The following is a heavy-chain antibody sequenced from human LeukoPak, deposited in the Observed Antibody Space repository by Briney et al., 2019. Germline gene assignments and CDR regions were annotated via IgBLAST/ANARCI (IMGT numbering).Heavy chain of an antibody. Sequence: GGSLRLSCAASGFIFSNYAMSWVRQAPGKGLEWVSIISGSGGSTYYVDSVKGRFTIFRDNSKNTLYLQMNSLRADDTAVYYCAKEPGIAAAAQNNWFDPWGQGTLVTVSS. D-gene: IGHD6-13*01. V-gene: IGHV3-23*01. CDR1: GFIFSNYA. CDR3: AKEPGIAAAAQNNWFDP. J-gene: IGHJ5*02. CDR2: ISGSGGST.